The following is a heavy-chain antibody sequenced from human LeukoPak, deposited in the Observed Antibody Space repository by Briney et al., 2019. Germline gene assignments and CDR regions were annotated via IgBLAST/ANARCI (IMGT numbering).Heavy chain of an antibody. V-gene: IGHV4-39*02. Sequence: SETLSLTCTVSGGSISSSSYYWGWIRQPPGKGLEWIGSIYYSGSTYYNPSLKSRVTISVDTSKNQFSLKLSSVTAADTAVYYCAREPAPNPYIVVVTAIRDAFDIWGQGTMVTVSS. D-gene: IGHD2-21*02. CDR1: GGSISSSSYY. J-gene: IGHJ3*02. CDR3: AREPAPNPYIVVVTAIRDAFDI. CDR2: IYYSGST.